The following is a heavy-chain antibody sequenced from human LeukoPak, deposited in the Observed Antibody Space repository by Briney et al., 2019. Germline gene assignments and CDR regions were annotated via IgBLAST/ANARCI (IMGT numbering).Heavy chain of an antibody. D-gene: IGHD1-26*01. Sequence: GASVKVSCKASGYTFTSYGISWVRQAPGQGLEWMGWISAYNGNTNYAQKLQGRVTMTTDPSTSTAYMELRSLRSDDTAVYYCARDSGSYSGDYYYYMDVWGKGTTVTVSS. V-gene: IGHV1-18*01. J-gene: IGHJ6*03. CDR1: GYTFTSYG. CDR3: ARDSGSYSGDYYYYMDV. CDR2: ISAYNGNT.